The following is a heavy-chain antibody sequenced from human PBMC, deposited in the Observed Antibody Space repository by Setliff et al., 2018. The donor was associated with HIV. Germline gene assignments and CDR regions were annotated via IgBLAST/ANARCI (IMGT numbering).Heavy chain of an antibody. Sequence: ASVKVSCKTSGGTLSNYVITWVRQAPGQGLEWMGMIIPMYNIPAYAQKFQGRVTITTDESTNTVYMELSSLRSDDTAVYYCATYHYYDSSAYYVDLYYLDYWGQGTLVTVS. CDR1: GGTLSNYV. J-gene: IGHJ4*02. D-gene: IGHD3-22*01. CDR3: ATYHYYDSSAYYVDLYYLDY. V-gene: IGHV1-69*05. CDR2: IIPMYNIP.